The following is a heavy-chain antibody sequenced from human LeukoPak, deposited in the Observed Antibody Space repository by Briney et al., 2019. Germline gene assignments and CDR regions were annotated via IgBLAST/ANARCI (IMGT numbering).Heavy chain of an antibody. V-gene: IGHV3-7*01. D-gene: IGHD3-16*01. CDR2: IKETGSER. CDR3: ARESVPYAPSGDY. J-gene: IGHJ4*02. CDR1: GFTFSNYW. Sequence: GGSLRLSCAASGFTFSNYWMTWVRQAPGKGLEWVANIKETGSERNYADSVRGRFTISRDNAKNSLYLQMDSLRADDTAVYYCARESVPYAPSGDYWGQGTLVTVSS.